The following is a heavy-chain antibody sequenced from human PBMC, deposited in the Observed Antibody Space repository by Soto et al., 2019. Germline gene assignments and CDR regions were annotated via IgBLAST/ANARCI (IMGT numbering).Heavy chain of an antibody. D-gene: IGHD1-26*01. CDR3: ARAIKRWEVHYYFDY. J-gene: IGHJ4*02. CDR2: IVVISNTA. Sequence: QVVLLQSGAEVKEPGSSVRVSCEVSGSTFNNFAFSWVRQAPGHGPEWMGGIVVISNTADYSQRLQDRVTITADXSTNTLYMELGSLTFEDTAVYYCARAIKRWEVHYYFDYWGQGTLVTVSS. V-gene: IGHV1-69*06. CDR1: GSTFNNFA.